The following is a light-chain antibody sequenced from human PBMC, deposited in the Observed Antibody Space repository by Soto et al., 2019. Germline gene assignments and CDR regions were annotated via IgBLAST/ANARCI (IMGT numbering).Light chain of an antibody. CDR3: STYTTTSTVE. Sequence: QSALTQPASVSGSPGQSITISCTAASSDVGGYNYVSWYQQHPGRVPKLIIYEVSNRPSGISNRFSGSKSGNTASLTISGRQADDEANYFCSTYTTTSTVEFGGGTKLTVL. CDR2: EVS. V-gene: IGLV2-14*01. J-gene: IGLJ3*02. CDR1: SSDVGGYNY.